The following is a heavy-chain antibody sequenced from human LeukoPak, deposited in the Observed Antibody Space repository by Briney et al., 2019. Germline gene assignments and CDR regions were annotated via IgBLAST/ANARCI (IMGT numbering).Heavy chain of an antibody. CDR2: ISGSSGTI. D-gene: IGHD6-13*01. V-gene: IGHV3-48*04. J-gene: IGHJ5*02. Sequence: GGSLRLSCAASGFTFSSYSMNWVRQAPGKGLEWVSYISGSSGTIYYAGSVKGRFTISRDNAKNSLYLQMNSLRAEDTAVYYCARERGVYSSSWRNWFDPWGQGTLVTVSS. CDR3: ARERGVYSSSWRNWFDP. CDR1: GFTFSSYS.